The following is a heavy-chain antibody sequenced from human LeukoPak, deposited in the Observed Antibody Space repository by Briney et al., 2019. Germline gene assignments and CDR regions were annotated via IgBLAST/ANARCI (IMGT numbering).Heavy chain of an antibody. CDR3: ARSAAAGFSYYSYYLDV. V-gene: IGHV3-74*01. J-gene: IGHJ6*03. Sequence: PGGSLRLSCAASGFTFSSYWMSWVRQAPGKGLVWVSRINSDGSSTTYADSVKGRFTISRDNAKNTLYLQMNSLRAEDTAVYYCARSAAAGFSYYSYYLDVWGKGTTVTIFS. D-gene: IGHD6-13*01. CDR1: GFTFSSYW. CDR2: INSDGSST.